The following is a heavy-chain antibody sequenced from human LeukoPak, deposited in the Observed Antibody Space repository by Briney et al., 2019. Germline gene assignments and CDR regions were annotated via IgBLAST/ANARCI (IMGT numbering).Heavy chain of an antibody. D-gene: IGHD5-12*01. V-gene: IGHV3-21*01. CDR2: ISSSSIYI. CDR3: ARGVNGYDSYYYYGLDV. J-gene: IGHJ6*04. Sequence: GGSLRLSCAASGFTFRNYSMNWVRQAPGRGLEGVSSISSSSIYIYYADSMKGRFTIARDNAKNSLYLQMNSLRAEDTAIYYCARGVNGYDSYYYYGLDVWGRGTTVTVSS. CDR1: GFTFRNYS.